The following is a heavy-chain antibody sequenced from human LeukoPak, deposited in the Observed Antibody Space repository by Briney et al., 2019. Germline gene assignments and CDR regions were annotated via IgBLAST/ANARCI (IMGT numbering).Heavy chain of an antibody. V-gene: IGHV4-4*07. Sequence: SETLSLTCTVSGGSIYAYYWNWVRQPAGKGLEWIGRIYSSGSTNYNPSLKSRVTISVDTSKNQFSLKLSSVTAADTAVYYCARHRLVYYGSGSYYKHFDYWGQGTLVTVSS. CDR1: GGSIYAYY. CDR2: IYSSGST. D-gene: IGHD3-10*01. J-gene: IGHJ4*02. CDR3: ARHRLVYYGSGSYYKHFDY.